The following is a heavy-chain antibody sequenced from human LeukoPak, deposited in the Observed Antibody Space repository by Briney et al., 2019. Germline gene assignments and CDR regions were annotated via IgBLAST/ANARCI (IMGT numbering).Heavy chain of an antibody. D-gene: IGHD2-21*02. J-gene: IGHJ3*02. CDR2: ISYDGSNK. CDR1: GFTFTTYA. CDR3: ARGRHIVVVTAKRDAFDI. V-gene: IGHV3-30*04. Sequence: GGSLRLSCAASGFTFTTYAMHWVRQAPGKGLEWVAVISYDGSNKYYADSVKGRFTISRDNSKNTVYLQKNSLRAEDTAVYYCARGRHIVVVTAKRDAFDIWGQGTMVTVSS.